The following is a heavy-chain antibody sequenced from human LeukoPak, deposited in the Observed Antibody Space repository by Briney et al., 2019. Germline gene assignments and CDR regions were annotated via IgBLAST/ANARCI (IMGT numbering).Heavy chain of an antibody. CDR3: ARDRCRSSRCSCSH. Sequence: GGSLRLSCAASGFTFSDYGMNWVRQAPGKGLEWISYISSGLGILDYADSVKGRFTISRDNAGNSLYLQMNSLKDGDTAFYYCARDRCRSSRCSCSHWGQGTLVTLSS. CDR1: GFTFSDYG. CDR2: ISSGLGIL. D-gene: IGHD3-10*01. J-gene: IGHJ4*02. V-gene: IGHV3-48*02.